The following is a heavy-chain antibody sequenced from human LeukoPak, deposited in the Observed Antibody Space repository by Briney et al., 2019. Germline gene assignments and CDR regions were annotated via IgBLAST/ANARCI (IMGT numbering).Heavy chain of an antibody. Sequence: SDTLSLTCTVSGGSMSSYYWSWIRQPPGNGLEWIGYIYDSGSTNYGPSLKSRVTISVDTSNNQFSLKLNSVTAADTAVYYCARHGASGIYRRPFDIWGQGTMVTVSS. D-gene: IGHD1-26*01. V-gene: IGHV4-59*08. J-gene: IGHJ3*02. CDR3: ARHGASGIYRRPFDI. CDR2: IYDSGST. CDR1: GGSMSSYY.